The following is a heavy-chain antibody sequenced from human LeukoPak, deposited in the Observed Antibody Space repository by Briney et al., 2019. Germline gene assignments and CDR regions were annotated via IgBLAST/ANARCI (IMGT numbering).Heavy chain of an antibody. CDR3: AKDRGTIFGVVIRPPY. V-gene: IGHV3-23*01. CDR1: GFTFSSYA. J-gene: IGHJ4*02. CDR2: ISGGGTST. Sequence: GGSLRLSCAASGFTFSSYAMSWVRQAPGKGLQWVSVISGGGTSTYYADSVKGRFTISRDNSKNTLYLQMNSLRAEDTAVYYCAKDRGTIFGVVIRPPYWGQGTLVTVSS. D-gene: IGHD3-3*01.